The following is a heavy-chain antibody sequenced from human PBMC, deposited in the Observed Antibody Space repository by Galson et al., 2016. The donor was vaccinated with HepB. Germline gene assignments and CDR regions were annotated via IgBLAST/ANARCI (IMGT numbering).Heavy chain of an antibody. CDR3: ARDPHDFGDYGVDY. D-gene: IGHD4-17*01. Sequence: SLRLSCAASGFSFSTHSMDWVRQAPGKGLEWVSYISSSSSYISYADSVKGRFTISRDNAKNSLYLQLNSLRAEDTAVYYCARDPHDFGDYGVDYWGQGTLVTVSS. J-gene: IGHJ4*02. V-gene: IGHV3-21*01. CDR1: GFSFSTHS. CDR2: ISSSSSYI.